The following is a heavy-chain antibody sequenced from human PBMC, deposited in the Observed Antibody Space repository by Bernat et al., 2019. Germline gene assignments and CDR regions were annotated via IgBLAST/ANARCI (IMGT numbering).Heavy chain of an antibody. J-gene: IGHJ4*02. CDR3: AKGGATIFGVVITPPVDY. Sequence: EVQLLESGGGLVQPGGSLRLSCAASGFTFSSYAMSWVRQAPGKGLEWVSAISGSGGSTYYADSVKGRFTISRDNSKNTLYLQMNSLRADDTAVYYCAKGGATIFGVVITPPVDYWGQGTLVTVSS. D-gene: IGHD3-3*01. CDR1: GFTFSSYA. V-gene: IGHV3-23*01. CDR2: ISGSGGST.